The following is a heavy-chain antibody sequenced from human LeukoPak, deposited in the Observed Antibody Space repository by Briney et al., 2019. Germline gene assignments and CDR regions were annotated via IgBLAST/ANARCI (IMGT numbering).Heavy chain of an antibody. J-gene: IGHJ4*02. D-gene: IGHD2-2*01. CDR2: LSGSGIST. CDR1: GFTFSNFA. V-gene: IGHV3-23*01. CDR3: AKHRCSSTSCSAHN. Sequence: GGSLRLPCAASGFTFSNFAMSWVRQAPGKGLQWVSVLSGSGISTYYADSVKGRFTISRDNSKNTLYLQLSSPRAEDTAVYFCAKHRCSSTSCSAHNWGQGTLVTVSS.